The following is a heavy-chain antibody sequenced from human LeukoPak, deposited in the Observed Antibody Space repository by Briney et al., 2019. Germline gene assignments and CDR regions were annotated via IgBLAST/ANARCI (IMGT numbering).Heavy chain of an antibody. CDR2: ISYDGTNK. CDR1: GFTFSSYG. Sequence: GGSLRLSCAASGFTFSSYGMHWVRQVPGKGLEWVAVISYDGTNKYYADSVKGRFTISRDNSKNTLYLQMNSLRAEDTAVYYCGKGPGYSVYDNLPHHWGQGTLVTVSS. J-gene: IGHJ5*02. CDR3: GKGPGYSVYDNLPHH. D-gene: IGHD5/OR15-5a*01. V-gene: IGHV3-30*18.